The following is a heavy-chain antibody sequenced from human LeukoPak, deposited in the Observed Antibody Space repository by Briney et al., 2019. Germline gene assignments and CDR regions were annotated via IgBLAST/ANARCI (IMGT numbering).Heavy chain of an antibody. CDR1: GGSISPYY. V-gene: IGHV4-59*01. Sequence: SETLSLTCTVSGGSISPYYWSWIRQPPGKGLERIAYIYYSGTTKYNPSLGSRATISVDTSKNQFSLKLTSVTAADTAVYYCVRETPSSGYFDYWGQGTLVTVSS. CDR2: IYYSGTT. J-gene: IGHJ4*02. D-gene: IGHD3-3*01. CDR3: VRETPSSGYFDY.